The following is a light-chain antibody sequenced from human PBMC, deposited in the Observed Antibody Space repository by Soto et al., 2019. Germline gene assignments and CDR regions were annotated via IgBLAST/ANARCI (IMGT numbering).Light chain of an antibody. CDR2: GAS. Sequence: EIFLAQAPVSACSSPLERATLSCTASQSVTSNYLAWYQQKPGQAPRLLIYGASSRATGIPNRFSGSGSGTDFTLTISRLEPEDFAVYYCQQYGSSPRTFGQGTKVEIK. CDR1: QSVTSNY. CDR3: QQYGSSPRT. J-gene: IGKJ1*01. V-gene: IGKV3-20*01.